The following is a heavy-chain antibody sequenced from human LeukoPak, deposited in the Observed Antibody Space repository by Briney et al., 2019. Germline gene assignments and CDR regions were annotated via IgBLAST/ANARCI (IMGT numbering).Heavy chain of an antibody. D-gene: IGHD5-24*01. CDR1: GGSISSGSYY. CDR2: IYTSGST. Sequence: SQTLSLACTVSGGSISSGSYYWRWIRQPAGKGLDWIGRIYTSGSTNYNPSLKSRVTISVDTSKNLFSLKLSSVTDADTAVYYCARALRDGYNYYFDYWGQGTLVTVSS. V-gene: IGHV4-61*02. CDR3: ARALRDGYNYYFDY. J-gene: IGHJ4*02.